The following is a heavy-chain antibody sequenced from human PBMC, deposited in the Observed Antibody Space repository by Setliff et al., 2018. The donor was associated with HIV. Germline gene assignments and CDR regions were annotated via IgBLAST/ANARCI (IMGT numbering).Heavy chain of an antibody. CDR2: IWYDGSNK. J-gene: IGHJ4*02. Sequence: GGSLRLSCAASGFTFSSYGMHWVRQAPGKGLEWVAVIWYDGSNKYYADSVKGRFTISRDNSKNTLYLQMNSLRAEDTAVYYCAKEVVDYYDSSGYGYWGQGTLVTVSS. D-gene: IGHD3-22*01. V-gene: IGHV3-33*06. CDR1: GFTFSSYG. CDR3: AKEVVDYYDSSGYGY.